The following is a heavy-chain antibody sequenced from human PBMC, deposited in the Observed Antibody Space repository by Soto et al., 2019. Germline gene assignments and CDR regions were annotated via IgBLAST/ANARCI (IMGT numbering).Heavy chain of an antibody. CDR2: IYPGDSDT. J-gene: IGHJ5*02. CDR3: ARSMGEAYYDDVNWFDP. CDR1: GYSFTSYW. D-gene: IGHD3-3*01. V-gene: IGHV5-51*01. Sequence: EVQLVQSGAEVKKPGESLKISCKGSGYSFTSYWIGWVRQMPGKGLEWLGIIYPGDSDTRYSPSFQGQVTISADKSISTAYLQRSSLKASDTAMYYWARSMGEAYYDDVNWFDPCGQGTLVTVSS.